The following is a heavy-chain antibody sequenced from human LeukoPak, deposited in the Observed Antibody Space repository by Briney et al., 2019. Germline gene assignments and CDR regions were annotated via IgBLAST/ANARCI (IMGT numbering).Heavy chain of an antibody. J-gene: IGHJ4*02. CDR2: INPNSGGT. V-gene: IGHV1-2*02. Sequence: ASVKVSCKASGYTFTGYYMHWVRQAPGQGLEWMGWINPNSGGTNYAQKFQGRVTMTRDTSISTAYMELSRLRSDGTAVYYCARSLGYSSSWYVDYWGQGTLVTVSS. D-gene: IGHD6-13*01. CDR3: ARSLGYSSSWYVDY. CDR1: GYTFTGYY.